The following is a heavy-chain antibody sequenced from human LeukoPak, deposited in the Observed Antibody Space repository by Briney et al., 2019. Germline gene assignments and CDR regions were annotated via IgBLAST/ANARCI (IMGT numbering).Heavy chain of an antibody. J-gene: IGHJ4*02. D-gene: IGHD4/OR15-4a*01. CDR3: ARQRWGDYGRVDY. CDR1: GGCIRSSSYY. Sequence: SETLSLTCTVPGGCIRSSSYYWGWIRQPPGKGLEWIGSIYYSGSTYYNPSLKSRVTISVDTSKNQFSLNLNSVTAADTAVYYCARQRWGDYGRVDYWGQGTLVTVSS. CDR2: IYYSGST. V-gene: IGHV4-39*01.